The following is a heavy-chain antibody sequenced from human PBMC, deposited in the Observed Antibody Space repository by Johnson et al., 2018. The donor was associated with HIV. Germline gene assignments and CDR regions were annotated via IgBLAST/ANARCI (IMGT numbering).Heavy chain of an antibody. CDR1: GFTFSSYG. CDR2: IRYDGSNK. V-gene: IGHV3-30*02. D-gene: IGHD3-10*01. Sequence: QVQLVESGGGVVQPGRSLRLSCAASGFTFSSYGMHWVRQAPGKGLEWVAFIRYDGSNKYYADSLKGRFTISRDNSKNTLYLQMNSLRAEDTAVYYCAKDLNYGSGPVDIWGQGTMVTVSS. CDR3: AKDLNYGSGPVDI. J-gene: IGHJ3*02.